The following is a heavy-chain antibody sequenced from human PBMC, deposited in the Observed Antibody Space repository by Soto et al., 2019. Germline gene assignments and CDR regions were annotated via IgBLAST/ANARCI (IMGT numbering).Heavy chain of an antibody. V-gene: IGHV3-66*01. CDR3: AGGGTYTSAFFY. Sequence: EVQLVESGGGLVQPGGSLRLSCAASGFTVSSKYMSWVRQAPGKGLEWVSVVYSGGSTNNADSVKGRFTISRDNSKNTLFLQMESLRAEDTAVYYCAGGGTYTSAFFYWGQGTLVTVYS. J-gene: IGHJ4*02. CDR2: VYSGGST. CDR1: GFTVSSKY. D-gene: IGHD3-16*01.